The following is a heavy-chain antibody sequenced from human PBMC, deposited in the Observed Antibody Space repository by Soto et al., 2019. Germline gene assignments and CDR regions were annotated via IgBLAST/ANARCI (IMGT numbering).Heavy chain of an antibody. D-gene: IGHD2-21*02. CDR3: AKGRASDCPACTQDS. J-gene: IGHJ4*02. CDR2: ISYGGGTT. V-gene: IGHV3-23*01. CDR1: EFTFSNYG. Sequence: GGSMRLSCAAAEFTFSNYGMSWVRQAPGKGLEWVSAISYGGGTTYYADSVKGRCTISRDNSKNTLYRQMNSLRAEDTAVDYYAKGRASDCPACTQDSWGQGTLVTVAP.